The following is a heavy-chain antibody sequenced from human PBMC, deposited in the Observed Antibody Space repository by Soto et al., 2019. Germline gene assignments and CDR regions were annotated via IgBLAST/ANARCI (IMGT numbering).Heavy chain of an antibody. J-gene: IGHJ4*02. CDR3: ARRDYDFWSGYSDNEYHFDY. V-gene: IGHV4-39*01. CDR2: IYYSGST. CDR1: GGSISSSSYY. Sequence: QLQLQESGPGLVKPSETLSLTCTVSGGSISSSSYYWGWIRQPPGKGLEWIGSIYYSGSTYYNPSLKSRVPISVDTSKNQFSLKLSSVTAADTAVYYCARRDYDFWSGYSDNEYHFDYWGQGTLVTVSS. D-gene: IGHD3-3*01.